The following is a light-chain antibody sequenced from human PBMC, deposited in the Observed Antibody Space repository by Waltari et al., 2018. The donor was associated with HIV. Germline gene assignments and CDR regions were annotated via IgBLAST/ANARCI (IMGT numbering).Light chain of an antibody. Sequence: NFVLTQPHSVSESPGKTVIIPCTRSSGSIGSAYVQWYQQRPGSSPSTVIYANYQRPSGVPDRFSGSVDRSSNSAALTISGLRSYDEADYYCQSYDGTNWVFGGGTKLTVL. J-gene: IGLJ3*02. CDR3: QSYDGTNWV. V-gene: IGLV6-57*01. CDR2: ANY. CDR1: SGSIGSAY.